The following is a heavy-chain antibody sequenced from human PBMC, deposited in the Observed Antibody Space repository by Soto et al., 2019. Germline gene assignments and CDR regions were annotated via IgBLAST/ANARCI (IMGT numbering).Heavy chain of an antibody. D-gene: IGHD2-15*01. CDR1: GGSISSYS. CDR2: IYYSGST. Sequence: SETLSLTCTVSGGSISSYSWTWIRQPPGKGLEWIGYIYYSGSTNYNPSLKSRVTVSVGTSKNQFSLKLTSVTAADTAVYYCARHGGFFLLVVGRLLRAIDFRCQGTMVT. J-gene: IGHJ3*01. V-gene: IGHV4-59*08. CDR3: ARHGGFFLLVVGRLLRAIDF.